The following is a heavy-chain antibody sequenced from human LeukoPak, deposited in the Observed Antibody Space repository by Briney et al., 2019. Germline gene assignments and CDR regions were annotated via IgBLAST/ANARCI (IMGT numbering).Heavy chain of an antibody. V-gene: IGHV4-61*01. D-gene: IGHD3-9*01. CDR2: IYYSGST. CDR3: ARGRRYYDILTGVYYYYGMDV. J-gene: IGHJ6*02. Sequence: SETLSLTCTVSGGSVSSGSYYWSWIRQPPGKGLEWIGYIYYSGSTNYNPSLKSRVTISVDTSKNQFSLKLSSVTAADTAVYYCARGRRYYDILTGVYYYYGMDVWGQGTTVTVSS. CDR1: GGSVSSGSYY.